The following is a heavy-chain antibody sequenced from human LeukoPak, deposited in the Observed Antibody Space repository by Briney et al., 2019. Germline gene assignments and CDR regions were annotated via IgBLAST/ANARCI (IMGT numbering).Heavy chain of an antibody. D-gene: IGHD1-26*01. CDR1: GYTFSSYG. CDR2: VSPFNGNT. J-gene: IGHJ4*02. V-gene: IGHV1-18*01. Sequence: ASVKVSSKASGYTFSSYGIIWVRQAPGQGLQWMGWVSPFNGNTDYAPKLQGRVTMTTDTSTTTAYMELRSLTSDDTAVYYCARRGGSYSHSDFWGQGTLVTVSS. CDR3: ARRGGSYSHSDF.